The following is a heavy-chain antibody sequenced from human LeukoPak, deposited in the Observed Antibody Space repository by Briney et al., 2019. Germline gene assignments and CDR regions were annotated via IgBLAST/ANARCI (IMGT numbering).Heavy chain of an antibody. Sequence: WGSLRLSCAASGFTFSSYEMNSVRQAPGKGLEWVSYISSSGSTIYYADSVKGRFTISRDNAKNSLYLQMNSLRAEDTAVYYCARVSSSSSWYSTTTEYYFDYCGQGTLVTVSS. CDR2: ISSSGSTI. D-gene: IGHD6-13*01. CDR1: GFTFSSYE. V-gene: IGHV3-48*03. J-gene: IGHJ4*02. CDR3: ARVSSSSSWYSTTTEYYFDY.